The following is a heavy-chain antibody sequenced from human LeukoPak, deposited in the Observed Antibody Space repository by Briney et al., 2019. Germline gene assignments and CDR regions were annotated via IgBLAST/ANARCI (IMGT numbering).Heavy chain of an antibody. D-gene: IGHD3-10*01. CDR3: ARGRRTAGSGSYYNGVDY. CDR2: NNSDGSST. Sequence: GGSLRLSCGASGFTFRSYWMHWVRQAPGKGLVWVSRNNSDGSSTSYADSVKGRFTISRDNAKNTLYLQMNSLRAEDTAVYYCARGRRTAGSGSYYNGVDYWGQGTLVTVSS. J-gene: IGHJ4*02. V-gene: IGHV3-74*01. CDR1: GFTFRSYW.